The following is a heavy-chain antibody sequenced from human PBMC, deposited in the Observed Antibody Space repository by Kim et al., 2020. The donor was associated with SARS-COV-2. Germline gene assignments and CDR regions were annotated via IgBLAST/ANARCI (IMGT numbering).Heavy chain of an antibody. D-gene: IGHD3-10*01. CDR3: ARMVRGVIFTPDFDY. J-gene: IGHJ4*01. CDR1: GGSISSSSYY. V-gene: IGHV4-39*01. Sequence: SETLSLTCTVSGGSISSSSYYWGWIRQPPGKGLEWIGSIYYSGSTYYNPSLKSRVTISVDTSKNQFSLKLSSVTAADTAVYYCARMVRGVIFTPDFDYWG. CDR2: IYYSGST.